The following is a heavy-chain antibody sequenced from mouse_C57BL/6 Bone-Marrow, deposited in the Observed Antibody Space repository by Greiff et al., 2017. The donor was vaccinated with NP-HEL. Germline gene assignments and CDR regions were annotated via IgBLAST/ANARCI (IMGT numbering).Heavy chain of an antibody. Sequence: VHVKQSGAELVKPGASVKMSCKASGYTFTSYWITWVKQRPGQGLEWIGDIYPGSGSTNYNEKFKSKATLTVDTSSSTAYMQLSSLTSEDSAVYYCARRGLYYYGIPYYAMDYWGQGTSVTVSS. CDR2: IYPGSGST. CDR1: GYTFTSYW. V-gene: IGHV1-55*01. D-gene: IGHD1-1*01. J-gene: IGHJ4*01. CDR3: ARRGLYYYGIPYYAMDY.